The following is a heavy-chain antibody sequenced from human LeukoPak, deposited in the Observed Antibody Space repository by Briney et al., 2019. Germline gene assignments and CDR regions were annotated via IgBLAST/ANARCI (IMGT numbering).Heavy chain of an antibody. CDR2: IYYSGST. D-gene: IGHD6-19*01. J-gene: IGHJ3*02. CDR3: ARDAYQWLADAFDI. V-gene: IGHV4-59*12. CDR1: GGSISSYY. Sequence: PSETLSLTCTVSGGSISSYYWSWIRQPPGKGLEWIGYIYYSGSTNYNPSLKSRVTISVDTSKNQFSLKLSSVTAADTAVYYCARDAYQWLADAFDIWGQGIMVTVSS.